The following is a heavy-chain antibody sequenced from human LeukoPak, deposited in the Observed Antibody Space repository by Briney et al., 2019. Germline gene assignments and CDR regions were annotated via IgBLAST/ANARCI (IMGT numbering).Heavy chain of an antibody. V-gene: IGHV3-9*01. CDR2: ISWNSGSI. D-gene: IGHD3-22*01. CDR1: GFTFDDYA. J-gene: IGHJ4*02. CDR3: AKDMFPYYYDSSGYCPFDY. Sequence: GGSLRLSCAASGFTFDDYAMHWVRQAPGKGLEWVSGISWNSGSIGYADSVKGRFTISRDNAKNSLYLQMNSLRAEDTALYYCAKDMFPYYYDSSGYCPFDYWGQGTLVTVSS.